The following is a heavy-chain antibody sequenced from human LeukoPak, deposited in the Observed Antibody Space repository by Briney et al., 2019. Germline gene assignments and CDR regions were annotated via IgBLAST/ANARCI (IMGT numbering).Heavy chain of an antibody. Sequence: GGSLILSCAASVFTVSSNYMRRGPQAPGKVLEWVSVIYSGGSTYYADSVKGRFTISRDNSKNTLYLQMNSLRAEDTAVYYCATEHDYGGQIFDYWGQGTLVTVSS. CDR2: IYSGGST. CDR1: VFTVSSNY. CDR3: ATEHDYGGQIFDY. V-gene: IGHV3-53*01. J-gene: IGHJ4*02. D-gene: IGHD4-23*01.